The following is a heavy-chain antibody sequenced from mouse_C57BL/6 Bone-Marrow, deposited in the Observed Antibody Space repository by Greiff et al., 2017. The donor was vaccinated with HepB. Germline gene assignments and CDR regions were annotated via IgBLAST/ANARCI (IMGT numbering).Heavy chain of an antibody. CDR1: GFTFSSYA. V-gene: IGHV5-4*01. CDR3: ARDHSNFAWFAY. Sequence: EVKVVESGGGLVKPGGSLKLSCAASGFTFSSYAMSWVRQTPEKRLEWVATISDGGSYTYYPDNVKGRFTISRDNAKNNLYLQMSHLKSEDTAMYYCARDHSNFAWFAYWGQGTLVTVSA. J-gene: IGHJ3*01. D-gene: IGHD2-5*01. CDR2: ISDGGSYT.